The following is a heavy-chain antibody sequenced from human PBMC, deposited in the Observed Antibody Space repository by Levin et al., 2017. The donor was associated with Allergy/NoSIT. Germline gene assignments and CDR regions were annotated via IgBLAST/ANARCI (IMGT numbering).Heavy chain of an antibody. V-gene: IGHV1-24*01. D-gene: IGHD3-3*01. Sequence: VASVKVSCKVSGYTLTNLAMHWVRQAPGKGLEWMGGFDPENAITVYTQKFQGRVIMTEDTSTDTAYMELSSLTSEDTAVYYCATIYDFPSGLDVWGQGTTVTVSS. J-gene: IGHJ6*02. CDR1: GYTLTNLA. CDR3: ATIYDFPSGLDV. CDR2: FDPENAIT.